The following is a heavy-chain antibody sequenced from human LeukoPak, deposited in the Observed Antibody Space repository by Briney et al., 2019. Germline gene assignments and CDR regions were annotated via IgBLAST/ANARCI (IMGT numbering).Heavy chain of an antibody. D-gene: IGHD4/OR15-4a*01. CDR2: ISYTGDKT. V-gene: IGHV3-64*01. CDR3: ARQSVLATDY. J-gene: IGHJ4*02. CDR1: GFTSSHYF. Sequence: PGGSLRLSCAASGFTSSHYFMHWVRQAPGKGLEYLSVISYTGDKTYYAKSVKGRFTISRDNSKNTLYLQMGSLRSEDTAVYYCARQSVLATDYWGQGTLVTVSS.